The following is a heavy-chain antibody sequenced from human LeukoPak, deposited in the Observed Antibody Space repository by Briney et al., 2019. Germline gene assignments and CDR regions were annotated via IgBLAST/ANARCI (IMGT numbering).Heavy chain of an antibody. Sequence: SHTLSLTCAISGDSVSSNSTAWNWIRQSPSRGLEWLGGTYHRSNWYNDYAVSVKSRIIINPDTPKNQFSLQLNSVTPEDTAIYYCARGDLWWFDPWGQGTLVTVSS. J-gene: IGHJ5*02. V-gene: IGHV6-1*01. CDR1: GDSVSSNSTA. D-gene: IGHD3-16*01. CDR3: ARGDLWWFDP. CDR2: TYHRSNWYN.